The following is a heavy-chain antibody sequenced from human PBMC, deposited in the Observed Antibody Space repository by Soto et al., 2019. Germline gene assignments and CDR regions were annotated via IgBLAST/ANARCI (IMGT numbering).Heavy chain of an antibody. D-gene: IGHD2-21*01. CDR1: GFTFNIYA. Sequence: EVQLLESGGGLVQSGGSMRLSCAASGFTFNIYAMSWVRQAPGKGLEWVSGISADGGSTDYAHSVKGRFSVSRDNSRNPLDLQMSSLRDEDTTAYYCTKTNWEGCTGIDCYLYDHWGLGALVTVSS. V-gene: IGHV3-23*01. CDR3: TKTNWEGCTGIDCYLYDH. J-gene: IGHJ5*02. CDR2: ISADGGST.